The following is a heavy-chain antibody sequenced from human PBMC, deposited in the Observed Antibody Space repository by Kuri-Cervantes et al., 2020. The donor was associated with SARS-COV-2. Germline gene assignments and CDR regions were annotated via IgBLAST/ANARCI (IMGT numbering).Heavy chain of an antibody. D-gene: IGHD3-9*01. CDR3: ARHPALRYFDWIYYYYGMDV. Sequence: SETLSLTCTVSGGSISSSSYYWGWIRQPPGKGLEWIGSIYYSGSTYYNPSLKSRVTISVDTSKNQFSLKLSSVTAADTAVYYCARHPALRYFDWIYYYYGMDVWGQGTTVIVSS. CDR1: GGSISSSSYY. CDR2: IYYSGST. J-gene: IGHJ6*02. V-gene: IGHV4-39*01.